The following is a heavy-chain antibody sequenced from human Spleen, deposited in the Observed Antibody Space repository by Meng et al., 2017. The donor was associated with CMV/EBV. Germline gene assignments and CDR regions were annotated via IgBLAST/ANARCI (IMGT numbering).Heavy chain of an antibody. CDR1: GFTFSSYS. V-gene: IGHV3-21*01. Sequence: YGFTFSSYSMHCVRQAPGKGLEWVSSISSSSSYIYYADSVKGRFTISRDNAKNSLYLQMNSLRAEDTAVYYCARDRSTTDGELLDDYWGQGTLVTVSS. CDR2: ISSSSSYI. CDR3: ARDRSTTDGELLDDY. J-gene: IGHJ4*02. D-gene: IGHD4-17*01.